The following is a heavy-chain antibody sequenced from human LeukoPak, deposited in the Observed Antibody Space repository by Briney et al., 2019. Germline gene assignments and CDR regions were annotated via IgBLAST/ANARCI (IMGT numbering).Heavy chain of an antibody. D-gene: IGHD2-15*01. J-gene: IGHJ3*01. CDR3: AREGTIVVGDAFDL. CDR1: GFTFSSYS. CDR2: ISSSGSYI. V-gene: IGHV3-21*01. Sequence: GGSLRLSCAASGFTFSSYSMSWVRQAPGKGLEWVSSISSSGSYIHYGESVKGRFTISRDSAKNSLNLQMDSLRAEDTAVYYCAREGTIVVGDAFDLWGQGTMVIVSS.